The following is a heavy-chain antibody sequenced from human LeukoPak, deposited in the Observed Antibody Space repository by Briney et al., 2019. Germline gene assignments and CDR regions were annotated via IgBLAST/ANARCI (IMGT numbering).Heavy chain of an antibody. D-gene: IGHD2-2*01. V-gene: IGHV5-51*01. CDR2: IYPGDSDT. Sequence: GESLKISCKGSGYSFTSYWIGWVRQMPGKGLEWMGIIYPGDSDTRYSPSFQGQVTISADKSISTAYLQWSSLKASDTAMYYCARRLGYCSSTSCLYWHDAFDIWGQGTMVTVSS. J-gene: IGHJ3*02. CDR3: ARRLGYCSSTSCLYWHDAFDI. CDR1: GYSFTSYW.